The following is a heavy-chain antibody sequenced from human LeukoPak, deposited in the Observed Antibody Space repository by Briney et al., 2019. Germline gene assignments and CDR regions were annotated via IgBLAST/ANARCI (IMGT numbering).Heavy chain of an antibody. CDR2: ISSSSSYI. CDR3: GRGSARRKNAFDI. CDR1: GFTFSSYS. Sequence: GGSLRLSCAASGFTFSSYSMNWVRQAPGKGLEWVSSISSSSSYIYYADSVKGRFTISRDNAKNSLYLQMNSLRAEDTAVYYCGRGSARRKNAFDIWGQGTMVTVSS. V-gene: IGHV3-21*01. J-gene: IGHJ3*02.